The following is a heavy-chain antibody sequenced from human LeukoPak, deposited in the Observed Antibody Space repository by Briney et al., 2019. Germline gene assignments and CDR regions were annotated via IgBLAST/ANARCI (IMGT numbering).Heavy chain of an antibody. CDR1: GFTFSSYS. CDR3: ARGVVTTRGC. CDR2: ISSSSSTI. D-gene: IGHD4-17*01. Sequence: PRGFPRLSCAASGFTFSSYSMNWVCQAPGKGLEWVSYISSSSSTIYYAISAKGRFTISRDNAKNSLYLQMNSLRDEDTAVYYCARGVVTTRGCWGQGRLVSVSS. V-gene: IGHV3-48*02. J-gene: IGHJ4*01.